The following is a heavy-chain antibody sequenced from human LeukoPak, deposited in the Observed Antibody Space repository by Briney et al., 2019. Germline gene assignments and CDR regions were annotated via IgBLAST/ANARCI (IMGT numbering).Heavy chain of an antibody. V-gene: IGHV4-59*08. D-gene: IGHD3-22*01. Sequence: SETLSLTCTVSGGSISSDYWSWIRQPPGKGLEWMGYIYYRGITNYNPSLKSRVTISVDTSKNQFSLKLSSVTAADTAVYYCARLHYDSSGYYYFDYWGQGTLVTVSS. J-gene: IGHJ4*02. CDR1: GGSISSDY. CDR2: IYYRGIT. CDR3: ARLHYDSSGYYYFDY.